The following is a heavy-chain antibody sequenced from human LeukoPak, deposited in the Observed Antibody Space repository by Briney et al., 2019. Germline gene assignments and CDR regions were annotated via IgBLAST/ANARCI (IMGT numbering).Heavy chain of an antibody. D-gene: IGHD4-23*01. Sequence: ASVKVSCKASGYTFTTYAINWVRQAPGQGLEWIGWINPNSGGTNYAQKFQGRVTMTRDTSISTAYMELSRLRSDDTAVYYCAGWVDYGGIDYWGQGTLVTVSS. CDR2: INPNSGGT. V-gene: IGHV1-2*02. CDR3: AGWVDYGGIDY. J-gene: IGHJ4*02. CDR1: GYTFTTYA.